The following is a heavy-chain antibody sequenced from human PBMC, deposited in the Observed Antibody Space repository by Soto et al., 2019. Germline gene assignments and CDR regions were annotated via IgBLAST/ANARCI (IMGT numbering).Heavy chain of an antibody. J-gene: IGHJ3*02. V-gene: IGHV5-10-1*01. CDR1: GYSFTSYW. D-gene: IGHD6-6*01. Sequence: PGESLKISCKGSGYSFTSYWISWVRQMPGKGLEWMGRIDPSDSYTNYGPSFQGHVTISADKSISTAYLQWSSLKASDTAMYYCASHSSIAARLHAFDIWGQGTMVTVSS. CDR3: ASHSSIAARLHAFDI. CDR2: IDPSDSYT.